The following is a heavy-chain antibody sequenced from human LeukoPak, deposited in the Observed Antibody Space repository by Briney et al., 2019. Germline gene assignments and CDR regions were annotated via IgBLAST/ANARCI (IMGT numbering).Heavy chain of an antibody. V-gene: IGHV3-23*01. Sequence: GGSLRLSCAASGFIFSSYAMSWVRQAPGKGLEWVSTISGSGGSTYYADSVKGRFTISRDNSKNTVYLQMNSLRAEDTAVYYCPKDRSCINDVCHGDSDYWGQGTLVTVSS. J-gene: IGHJ4*02. D-gene: IGHD2-8*01. CDR2: ISGSGGST. CDR3: PKDRSCINDVCHGDSDY. CDR1: GFIFSSYA.